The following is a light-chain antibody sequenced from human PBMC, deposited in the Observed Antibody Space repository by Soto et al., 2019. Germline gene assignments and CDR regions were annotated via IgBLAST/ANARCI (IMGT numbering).Light chain of an antibody. V-gene: IGLV2-8*01. J-gene: IGLJ1*01. CDR2: EVT. Sequence: QSVLTQPPSASGSPGQSVTISCTGTSSDVGGYNYVSWYQQHPGKAPKLMIYEVTKRPSGVPDRFSGSKSGNTASLTVSGHQAEDEADYFCCSHAGDNTYVFGTGTKLTVL. CDR3: CSHAGDNTYV. CDR1: SSDVGGYNY.